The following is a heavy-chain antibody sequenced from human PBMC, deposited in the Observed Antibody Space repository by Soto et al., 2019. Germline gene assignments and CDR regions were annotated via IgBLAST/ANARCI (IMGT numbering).Heavy chain of an antibody. CDR2: IYYSGST. V-gene: IGHV4-39*01. J-gene: IGHJ3*02. Sequence: ETLSLTCTVSGGSISSSSYYWGWIRQPPGKGLEWIGGIYYSGSTYYNPSLKSRVTISVDTSKNQFSLKLSSVTAADTAVYYCARDGDYGGAFDIWGQGTMVTVSS. CDR1: GGSISSSSYY. CDR3: ARDGDYGGAFDI. D-gene: IGHD4-17*01.